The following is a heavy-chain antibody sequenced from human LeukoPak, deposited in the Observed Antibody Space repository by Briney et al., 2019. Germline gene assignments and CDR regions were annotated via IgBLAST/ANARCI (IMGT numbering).Heavy chain of an antibody. CDR3: ARDIAVVSDY. CDR1: GCTFSSYA. J-gene: IGHJ4*02. Sequence: GASVKVSCKASGCTFSSYAISWVRQAPGQGLEWMGRIIPILGIANYAQKFQGRVTITADKSTNTAFMGLSSLNTEDTAVYYCARDIAVVSDYWGQGTLVTVSS. CDR2: IIPILGIA. V-gene: IGHV1-69*04. D-gene: IGHD6-19*01.